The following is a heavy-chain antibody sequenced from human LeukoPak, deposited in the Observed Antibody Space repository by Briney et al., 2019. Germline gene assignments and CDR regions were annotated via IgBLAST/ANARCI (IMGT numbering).Heavy chain of an antibody. V-gene: IGHV3-21*01. J-gene: IGHJ4*02. CDR1: GVTFSSYS. CDR3: ATGGLYSSGDY. CDR2: ISTGSNYI. D-gene: IGHD6-19*01. Sequence: GGSLRLSCAASGVTFSSYSLNWVRQAPGKGLEWVSSISTGSNYIHYADAVQGRFTISRDNAKNSLYLQMNSLRAEDTAVYYCATGGLYSSGDYWGQGTLVTVSS.